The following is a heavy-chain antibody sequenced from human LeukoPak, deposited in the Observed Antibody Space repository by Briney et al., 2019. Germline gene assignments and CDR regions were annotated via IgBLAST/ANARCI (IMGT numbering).Heavy chain of an antibody. D-gene: IGHD2-2*01. V-gene: IGHV3-7*03. Sequence: GGSLRLSCAASGFTFSNYWMNWVRQAPGRGLEWVANIKQDGSEKYYVDSVKGRFTISRDNAKNSLYLQMNSLRAEDTAVYYCARELGYCSSTSCYASDYYYYGMDVWGQGTTVTVSS. J-gene: IGHJ6*02. CDR2: IKQDGSEK. CDR3: ARELGYCSSTSCYASDYYYYGMDV. CDR1: GFTFSNYW.